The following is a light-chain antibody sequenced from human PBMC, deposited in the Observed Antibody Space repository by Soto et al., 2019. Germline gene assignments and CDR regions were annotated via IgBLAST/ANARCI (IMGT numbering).Light chain of an antibody. Sequence: DIQMTQSPSFLSTSAGDIVTIFCRASQSISNFLHXXQQKPGKAPKLLIYAASNLESGVSSRFGGSPAGPEFTLTSSSRQPDDCPTYYCQQYNSYSRTFGQGTKVDIK. V-gene: IGKV1-5*02. J-gene: IGKJ1*01. CDR1: QSISNF. CDR3: QQYNSYSRT. CDR2: AAS.